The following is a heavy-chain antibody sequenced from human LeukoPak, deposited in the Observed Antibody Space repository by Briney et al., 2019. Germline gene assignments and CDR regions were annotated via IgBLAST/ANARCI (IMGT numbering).Heavy chain of an antibody. V-gene: IGHV1-2*06. J-gene: IGHJ5*02. CDR1: GYTFSDYF. CDR3: ASLQGGNSDWLDP. D-gene: IGHD4-23*01. Sequence: ASVKVSCKASGYTFSDYFIHWVRQAPGQGLEWMGRINPYNGSTTYAQSFQGRVTLTRDTSITTVYLELTGLRSDDTAVYYCASLQGGNSDWLDPWGQGTLVTVSS. CDR2: INPYNGST.